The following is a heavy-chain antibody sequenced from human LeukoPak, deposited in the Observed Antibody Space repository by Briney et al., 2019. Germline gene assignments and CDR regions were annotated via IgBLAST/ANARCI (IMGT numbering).Heavy chain of an antibody. V-gene: IGHV3-23*01. CDR3: AKAPQRTTVKDFDY. Sequence: QPGGSLRLSCAAPGFTFSSYAMSWVRQAPGKGLEWVSAISGSGGSTYYADSVKGRFTISRDNSKNTLYLQMNSLRAEDTAVYYCAKAPQRTTVKDFDYWGQGTLVTVSS. CDR2: ISGSGGST. CDR1: GFTFSSYA. J-gene: IGHJ4*02. D-gene: IGHD4-17*01.